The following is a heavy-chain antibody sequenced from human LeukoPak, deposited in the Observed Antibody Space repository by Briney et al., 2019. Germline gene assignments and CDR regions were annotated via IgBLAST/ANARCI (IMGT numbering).Heavy chain of an antibody. D-gene: IGHD3-10*01. CDR2: ISGSGSGGST. Sequence: GGSLRLSCAASGFTFSSSAMSWVRQAPGKGLEWVSSISGSGSGGSTYYADSVKGRFTISRDNSKNTLYLQMNSLRAEDTAVYYCARSITMVRGVIFPPDLGYWGQGTLVTVSS. CDR3: ARSITMVRGVIFPPDLGY. V-gene: IGHV3-23*01. J-gene: IGHJ4*02. CDR1: GFTFSSSA.